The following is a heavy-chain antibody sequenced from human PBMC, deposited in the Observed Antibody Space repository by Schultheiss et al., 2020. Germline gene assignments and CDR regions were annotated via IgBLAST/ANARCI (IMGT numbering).Heavy chain of an antibody. CDR2: ISISGSTI. CDR1: GFTFSDYY. CDR3: ARATVAARREFDF. Sequence: GGSLRLSCAASGFTFSDYYMSWIRQAPGKGLEWVSYISISGSTIYYADSVKDRFTISRDNAKNSLHLQMNGLRAEDTAVYFCARATVAARREFDFWGQGTLVTVSS. V-gene: IGHV3-11*01. D-gene: IGHD6-6*01. J-gene: IGHJ4*02.